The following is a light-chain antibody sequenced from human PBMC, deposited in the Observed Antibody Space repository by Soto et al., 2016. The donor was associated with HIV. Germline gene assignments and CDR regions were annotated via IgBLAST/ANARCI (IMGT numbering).Light chain of an antibody. CDR1: KLGDKY. J-gene: IGLJ2*01. V-gene: IGLV3-1*01. CDR3: QAWDSSTVV. Sequence: SHELTQPPSVSVSPGQTATITCSGDKLGDKYAYWYQQKPGQSPVLVIYQDTKRPSGIPERFSGSNSANTATLTISGTQAMDEADYYCQAWDSSTVVFGGGTKLTVL. CDR2: QDT.